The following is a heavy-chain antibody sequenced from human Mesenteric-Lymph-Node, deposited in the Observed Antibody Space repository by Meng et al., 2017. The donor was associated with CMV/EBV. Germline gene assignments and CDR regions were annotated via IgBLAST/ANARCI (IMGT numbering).Heavy chain of an antibody. CDR3: ARGDQGLQLLLYY. CDR2: INHSGGT. Sequence: SETLSLTCAVYGGSFSGYYWTWIRQPPGKGLEWIGEINHSGGTDYNPSLKSRVTISLDTSKNLFSLTLTSVTAADTAVYYCARGDQGLQLLLYYWGQGTQVTVSS. J-gene: IGHJ4*02. CDR1: GGSFSGYY. V-gene: IGHV4-34*01. D-gene: IGHD2-15*01.